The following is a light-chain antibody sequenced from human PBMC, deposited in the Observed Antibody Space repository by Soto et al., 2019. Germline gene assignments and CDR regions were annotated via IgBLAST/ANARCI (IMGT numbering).Light chain of an antibody. V-gene: IGLV2-8*01. Sequence: QPVLTQPASVSGSPGQSITISCTGTSGDIGSYNRVSWYQQHPGKAPKLIIYEVVQRPSGVPDRFSGSKSGNTASLTVSGLQAADEADYFCKSYAGSNTYVFGSGTKLTVL. CDR3: KSYAGSNTYV. CDR2: EVV. J-gene: IGLJ1*01. CDR1: SGDIGSYNR.